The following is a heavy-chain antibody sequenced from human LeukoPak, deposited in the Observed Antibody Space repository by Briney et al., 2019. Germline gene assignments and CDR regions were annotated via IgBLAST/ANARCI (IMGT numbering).Heavy chain of an antibody. Sequence: PGGSLRLSCEASGFTFSSYEMNWVRQAPGKGLEWVSYISSSGSTRYYADSVKGRFTISRDNAKNSLYLQMNSLRAEDTAVYYCARILSSAWGELGYWGQGTLVTVSS. V-gene: IGHV3-48*03. CDR3: ARILSSAWGELGY. J-gene: IGHJ4*02. CDR2: ISSSGSTR. CDR1: GFTFSSYE. D-gene: IGHD6-19*01.